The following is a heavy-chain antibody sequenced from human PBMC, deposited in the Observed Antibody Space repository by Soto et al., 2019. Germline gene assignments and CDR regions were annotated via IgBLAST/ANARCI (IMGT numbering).Heavy chain of an antibody. Sequence: PGGSLRLSCAASGFTFSSYAMSWVRQTPGKGLEWVSAISGSGGSTYYADSVKGRFTISRDNSKNTLYLQMNSLRAEDTAVYYCAIRITMIVVVITKVPFFDYWGQGTPVTVSS. CDR1: GFTFSSYA. CDR3: AIRITMIVVVITKVPFFDY. D-gene: IGHD3-22*01. CDR2: ISGSGGST. J-gene: IGHJ4*02. V-gene: IGHV3-23*01.